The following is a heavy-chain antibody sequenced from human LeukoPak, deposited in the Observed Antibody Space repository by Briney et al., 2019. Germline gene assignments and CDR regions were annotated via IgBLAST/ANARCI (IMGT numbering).Heavy chain of an antibody. CDR2: ISSSSSTI. CDR1: GFTFSSYS. Sequence: GGSLRLSCAASGFTFSSYSMNWVRQAPGKGLEWVSYISSSSSTIYYADSVKGRFTISRDNSKNTLYLQMNSLRAEDTAVYYCAKKGGPLRYFDWLSQYPFDYWGQGTLVTVSS. V-gene: IGHV3-48*01. D-gene: IGHD3-9*01. CDR3: AKKGGPLRYFDWLSQYPFDY. J-gene: IGHJ4*02.